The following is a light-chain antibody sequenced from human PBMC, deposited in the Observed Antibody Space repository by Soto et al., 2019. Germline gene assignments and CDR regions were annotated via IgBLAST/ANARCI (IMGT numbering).Light chain of an antibody. V-gene: IGKV3-15*01. J-gene: IGKJ2*01. Sequence: EMVMTQSPATLSVSPGERATLSCSASQNLSRNLAWYQQQPGQAPRLLIFYASTSATGIPASFSGSGSGTDFTLTISSLQSEYVAVYYCQQYDKWPHTFGQGTKLEIK. CDR3: QQYDKWPHT. CDR1: QNLSRN. CDR2: YAS.